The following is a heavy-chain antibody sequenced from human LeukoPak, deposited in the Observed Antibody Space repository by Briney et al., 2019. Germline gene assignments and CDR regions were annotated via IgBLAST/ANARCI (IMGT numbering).Heavy chain of an antibody. CDR2: ISGSGGST. J-gene: IGHJ3*02. CDR3: AKDRFVGATGLDAFDI. V-gene: IGHV3-23*01. Sequence: GGSLRLSCAASGYTFSSYAMSWVRQAPGKGLEWVSAISGSGGSTYYADSVKGRFTISRDNSKNTLYLQMNSLRAEDTAVYYCAKDRFVGATGLDAFDIWGQGTMVTVSS. CDR1: GYTFSSYA. D-gene: IGHD1-26*01.